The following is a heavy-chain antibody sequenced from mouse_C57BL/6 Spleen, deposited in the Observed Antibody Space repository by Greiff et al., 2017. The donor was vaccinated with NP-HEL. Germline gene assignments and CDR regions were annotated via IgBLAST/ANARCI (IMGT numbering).Heavy chain of an antibody. D-gene: IGHD2-2*01. Sequence: VQLQQSGAELVKPGASVKMSCKASGYTFTSYWITWVKQRPGQGLEWIGDIYPGSGSTNYNEKFKSKATLTVDTSSSTAYMQPSSLTSEDSAVYYCARCPYGNDAMDYWGQGTSVTVSS. CDR3: ARCPYGNDAMDY. CDR2: IYPGSGST. CDR1: GYTFTSYW. J-gene: IGHJ4*01. V-gene: IGHV1-55*01.